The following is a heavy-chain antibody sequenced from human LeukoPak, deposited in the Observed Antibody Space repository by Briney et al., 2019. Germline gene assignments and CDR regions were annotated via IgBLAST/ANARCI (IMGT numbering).Heavy chain of an antibody. CDR2: ISSSSKYI. Sequence: PGGSLRLSCAASEFTFSSYNMNWVRQAPGKGLEWVSSISSSSKYIYYADSVKGRFAISRDNSKNTLYLQMNSLRAEDTAAYYCARAPGYSYGSLYYWGQGTLVTVSS. V-gene: IGHV3-21*04. CDR3: ARAPGYSYGSLYY. CDR1: EFTFSSYN. J-gene: IGHJ4*02. D-gene: IGHD5-18*01.